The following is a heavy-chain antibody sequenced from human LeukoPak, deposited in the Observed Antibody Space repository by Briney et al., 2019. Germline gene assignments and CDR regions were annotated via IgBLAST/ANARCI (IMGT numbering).Heavy chain of an antibody. Sequence: GGSLRLSCAASGFSVSNYNMNWARLAPGKGLEWVSSITSSGSHIFYADSVKGRFTISRDNADNSLYLQMNSLRAEDTAVYFCARDPYSGAYGSDYYYYMDVWGKGTTVTVSS. D-gene: IGHD1-26*01. J-gene: IGHJ6*03. CDR1: GFSVSNYN. CDR3: ARDPYSGAYGSDYYYYMDV. V-gene: IGHV3-21*01. CDR2: ITSSGSHI.